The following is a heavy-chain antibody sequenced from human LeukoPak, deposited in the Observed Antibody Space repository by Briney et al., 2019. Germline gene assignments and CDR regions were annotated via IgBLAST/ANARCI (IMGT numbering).Heavy chain of an antibody. V-gene: IGHV3-7*01. CDR3: ARRSYRGVIGLYYYYYMDV. D-gene: IGHD3-16*02. Sequence: GGSLRLSCTASGFTFSSYWMSWVRQAPGKGLEWVANIKEDGSEKYYADSVKGRFTISRDNAKNSVYLQMNRLRDEDTAVYYCARRSYRGVIGLYYYYYMDVWGKGTPVTVSS. CDR2: IKEDGSEK. CDR1: GFTFSSYW. J-gene: IGHJ6*03.